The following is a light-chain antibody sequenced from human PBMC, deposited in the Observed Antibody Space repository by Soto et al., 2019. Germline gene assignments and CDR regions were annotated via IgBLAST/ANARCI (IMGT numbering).Light chain of an antibody. V-gene: IGLV6-57*03. CDR3: QSYDSSNLNWV. Sequence: NFMLTQPNSVSESPGKTVTISCTRSSGSIASNYVQWYQQRPGSAPTTVIYEVNQRPSGVPDRFSGSIDSSSNSASLTISGLKTEDEADYYCQSYDSSNLNWVFGGGTKVTVL. J-gene: IGLJ3*02. CDR2: EVN. CDR1: SGSIASNY.